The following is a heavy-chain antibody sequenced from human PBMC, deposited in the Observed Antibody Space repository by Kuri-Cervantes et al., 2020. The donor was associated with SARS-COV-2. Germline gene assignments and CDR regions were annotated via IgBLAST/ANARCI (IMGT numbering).Heavy chain of an antibody. V-gene: IGHV3-30*03. Sequence: GESLKISCAASGFTVSSYAMHWVRQAPGKGLEWVALISYGGSNKYYADSVKGRFTISRDNSKNTLYLQMDSLRPDDTAVYYCARSDIGFLDYWGQGTLVTVSS. J-gene: IGHJ4*02. D-gene: IGHD3-3*01. CDR3: ARSDIGFLDY. CDR2: ISYGGSNK. CDR1: GFTVSSYA.